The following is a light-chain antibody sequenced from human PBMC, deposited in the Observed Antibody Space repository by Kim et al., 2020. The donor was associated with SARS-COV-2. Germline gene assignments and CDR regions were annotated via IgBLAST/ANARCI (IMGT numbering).Light chain of an antibody. CDR1: QSLSRRS. CDR3: QHYDSEPAT. Sequence: EIVLTQSPATLSLSPGERVTLSCWASQSLSRRSLAWYQQKPGRTPRLLIYDASTRATGIPDRFSGSGSGTYFALTISRLEPADFAVYYCQHYDSEPATFGQGTKLEI. J-gene: IGKJ2*01. V-gene: IGKV3D-20*01. CDR2: DAS.